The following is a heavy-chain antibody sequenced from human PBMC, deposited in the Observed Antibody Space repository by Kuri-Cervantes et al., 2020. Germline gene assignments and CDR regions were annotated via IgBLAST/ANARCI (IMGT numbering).Heavy chain of an antibody. CDR3: ATITNGDYDVLGYYYYYMDV. J-gene: IGHJ6*03. CDR2: MNPKSGNR. D-gene: IGHD4-17*01. Sequence: ASVKVSCKASGYSFSSNDINWVRQATGQGLEWMGWMNPKSGNRVYAQKFQGRVTMTRNTSINTAYMELSSLRSEDTAVYYCATITNGDYDVLGYYYYYMDVWGKGTTVTVSS. V-gene: IGHV1-8*02. CDR1: GYSFSSND.